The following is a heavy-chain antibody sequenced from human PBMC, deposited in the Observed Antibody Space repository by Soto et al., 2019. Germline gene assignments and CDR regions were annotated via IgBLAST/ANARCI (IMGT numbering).Heavy chain of an antibody. CDR1: GGSISSGGDY. J-gene: IGHJ5*02. CDR2: IYYIGST. Sequence: PSETLSLTCTVSGGSISSGGDYWNWIRQHPGKGLEWIGYIYYIGSTYYNPSLKSRVTISLDTSKNQFSLKLSSVTAADTAVYYCARSVFPWGQGTLVTVSS. V-gene: IGHV4-31*03. CDR3: ARSVFP.